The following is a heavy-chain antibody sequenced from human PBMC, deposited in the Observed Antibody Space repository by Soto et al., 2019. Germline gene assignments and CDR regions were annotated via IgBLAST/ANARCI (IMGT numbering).Heavy chain of an antibody. V-gene: IGHV3-23*01. Sequence: EVQLLESGGGLVQPGGSLRLSCAASGFTFSSYAMSWVRQAPGKGLEWVAAISGSGGSTYYADSVKGRFTISRDNSKNTLYLQMNSLRAEDTAVYYCAKDQGMGEYSYPLGLYGMDVWGQGTTVTVSS. D-gene: IGHD5-18*01. CDR3: AKDQGMGEYSYPLGLYGMDV. CDR2: ISGSGGST. J-gene: IGHJ6*02. CDR1: GFTFSSYA.